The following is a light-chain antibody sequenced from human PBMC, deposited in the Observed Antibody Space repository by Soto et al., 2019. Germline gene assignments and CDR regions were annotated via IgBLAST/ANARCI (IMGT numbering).Light chain of an antibody. CDR1: QTVSSSY. CDR3: QQYCQQYGSSPPSLT. V-gene: IGKV3-20*01. J-gene: IGKJ1*01. Sequence: ETVLTQSPGTLSLSPGERATLSCRASQTVSSSYLAWYQQKPGQAPRLIIYGASSRATGIPERFSGSGSGTDFALTISRLVPENIAVYYCQQYCQQYGSSPPSLTFGQGTRVEIK. CDR2: GAS.